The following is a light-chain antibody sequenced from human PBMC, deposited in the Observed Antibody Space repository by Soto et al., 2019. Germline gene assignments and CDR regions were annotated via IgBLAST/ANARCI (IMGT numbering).Light chain of an antibody. J-gene: IGKJ1*01. CDR1: QSVSSN. Sequence: IEMTQSPATLSVSPGERATLSCRASQSVSSNLVWYQQKPGQAPRLLIYGASTRVTGIPARFSGSGSGIEFTLTISSLQSEDFAVYYCQQYHNWWTFGQGTKVDIK. CDR2: GAS. CDR3: QQYHNWWT. V-gene: IGKV3-15*01.